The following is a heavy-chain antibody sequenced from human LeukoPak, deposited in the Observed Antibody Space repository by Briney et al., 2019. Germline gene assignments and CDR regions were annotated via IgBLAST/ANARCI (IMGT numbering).Heavy chain of an antibody. D-gene: IGHD2-21*01. V-gene: IGHV1-69*05. CDR1: GCSFSTYG. Sequence: AVTVSCKGSGCSFSTYGISLGRHAPAPGLEGVGGFIPTFCTTNYAQNFPHRATITTDEVTNTAYTAYMELSSLRCDDRAVYYCSNHSLGDHALDYWGQGTLVPVSS. J-gene: IGHJ4*02. CDR2: FIPTFCTT. CDR3: SNHSLGDHALDY.